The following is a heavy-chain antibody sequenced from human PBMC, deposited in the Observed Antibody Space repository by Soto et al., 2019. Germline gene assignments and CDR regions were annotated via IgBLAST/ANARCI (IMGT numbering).Heavy chain of an antibody. Sequence: SETLSLTCTVSGGSISSYYWSWIRQPPGRGLEWIGYIYYSGSTNYNPSLKSRVTISVDTSKNQFSLKLSSVTAADTAVYYCARVNELRYFDWSRKGDWFDPWGQGTLVTVSS. CDR3: ARVNELRYFDWSRKGDWFDP. CDR1: GGSISSYY. V-gene: IGHV4-59*01. D-gene: IGHD3-9*01. J-gene: IGHJ5*02. CDR2: IYYSGST.